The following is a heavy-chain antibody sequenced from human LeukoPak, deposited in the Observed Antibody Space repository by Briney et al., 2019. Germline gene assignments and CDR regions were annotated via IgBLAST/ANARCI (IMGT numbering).Heavy chain of an antibody. CDR3: AREWAYYYDSSGYREPFDY. J-gene: IGHJ4*02. D-gene: IGHD3-22*01. CDR2: ISSSSSTI. Sequence: PGGSLRLSCAASGFTFSSYSMNWVRQAPGKGLEWVSSISSSSSTIYYADSVKGRFTISRDNAKNSLYLQMNSLRDEDTAVYYCAREWAYYYDSSGYREPFDYWGQGTLVTVSS. CDR1: GFTFSSYS. V-gene: IGHV3-48*02.